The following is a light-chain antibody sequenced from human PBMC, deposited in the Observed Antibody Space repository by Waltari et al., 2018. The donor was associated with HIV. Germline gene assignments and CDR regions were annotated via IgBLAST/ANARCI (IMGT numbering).Light chain of an antibody. CDR3: TSYVSSSTPE. V-gene: IGLV2-14*01. J-gene: IGLJ3*02. CDR2: EVS. Sequence: QSALTQPAAVSGSPVQSITVPCSGPTTNGRASPYVSWYQHHPGKAPKLIIYEVSRRPSGVSNRFSGSKSGNTASLTISGLLPDDEAEYFCTSYVSSSTPEFGGGTKLTVL. CDR1: TTNGRASPY.